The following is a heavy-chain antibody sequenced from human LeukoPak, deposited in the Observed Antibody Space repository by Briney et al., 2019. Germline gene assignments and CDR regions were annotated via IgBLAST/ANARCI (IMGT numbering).Heavy chain of an antibody. CDR1: GFTFSSYS. CDR2: ISSSSSYI. V-gene: IGHV3-21*01. D-gene: IGHD3-22*01. J-gene: IGHJ4*02. CDR3: ARDLYYYDSSGYYY. Sequence: GGSLRLSCAASGFTFSSYSMNWVRQAPGKGLEWVSSISSSSSYIYYADSVKGRFTISRDNAKNSLYLQRNSLRAEDTAVYYCARDLYYYDSSGYYYWGQGTLVTVSS.